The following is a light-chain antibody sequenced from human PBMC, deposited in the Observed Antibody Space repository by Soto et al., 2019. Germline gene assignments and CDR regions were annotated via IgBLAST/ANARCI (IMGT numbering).Light chain of an antibody. CDR2: DAS. Sequence: EIVMTQSPATLSVSSGEGITLSCMASQSVKNHLAWYQHKPGQSPRLLIYDASTRATGVPARFSAGGSGTEFTLVISSLQSEDAAVYFCQEYNAWPPGTFGQGTKVEIK. CDR3: QEYNAWPPGT. V-gene: IGKV3D-15*01. CDR1: QSVKNH. J-gene: IGKJ1*01.